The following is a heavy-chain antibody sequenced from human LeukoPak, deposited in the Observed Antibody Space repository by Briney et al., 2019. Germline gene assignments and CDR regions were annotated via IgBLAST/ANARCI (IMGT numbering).Heavy chain of an antibody. CDR3: VRGSDCSGGSCYADLDY. CDR2: IYHRGST. J-gene: IGHJ4*02. CDR1: GFSLSSGYS. Sequence: SETLALTCAVSGFSLSSGYSWGWTRQPPGKGLEWIEKIYHRGSTYYTPALRRRHTISVDTPKHKLSLTLTSVTAADTAVYYCVRGSDCSGGSCYADLDYGGQGTLVTVSS. D-gene: IGHD2-15*01. V-gene: IGHV4-38-2*01.